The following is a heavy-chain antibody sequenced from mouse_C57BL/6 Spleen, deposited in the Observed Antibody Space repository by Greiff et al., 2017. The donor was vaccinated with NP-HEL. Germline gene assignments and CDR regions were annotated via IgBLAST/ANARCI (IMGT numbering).Heavy chain of an antibody. J-gene: IGHJ3*01. D-gene: IGHD3-3*01. Sequence: QVHVKQPGTELVKPGASVKLSCKASGYTFTSYWMHWVKQRPGQGLEWIGNINPSNGGTNYNEKFKSKATLTVDKSSSTAYMQLSSLTSEDSAVYYCARGDRPAWLAYWGQGTLVTVSA. CDR2: INPSNGGT. CDR1: GYTFTSYW. V-gene: IGHV1-53*01. CDR3: ARGDRPAWLAY.